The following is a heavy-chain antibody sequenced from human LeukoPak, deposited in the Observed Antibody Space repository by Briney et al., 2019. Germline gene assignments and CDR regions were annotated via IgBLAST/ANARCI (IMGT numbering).Heavy chain of an antibody. J-gene: IGHJ4*02. V-gene: IGHV4-59*01. CDR1: GGSFSGYY. CDR2: IYYSGST. CDR3: ARAGQFISARPITFDY. D-gene: IGHD6-6*01. Sequence: TSETLSLTCAVYGGSFSGYYWSWIRQPPGKGLEWIGYIYYSGSTNSNPSLKSRVTISLDTSKNQFSLKLSSVTAADTAVYYCARAGQFISARPITFDYWGQGSLVTVSS.